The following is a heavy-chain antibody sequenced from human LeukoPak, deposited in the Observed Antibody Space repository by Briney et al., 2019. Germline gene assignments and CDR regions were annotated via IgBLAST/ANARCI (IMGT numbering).Heavy chain of an antibody. Sequence: GGSLRLSCAASGFTVSSNYMNCVRQAPGKGLEWVSVIYSGGSTYYADSVRGRFTISRDNSKNTLFLQMNSLRAEDTAEYYCARGDDYGGAWYYFDYWGQGTLVTVSS. J-gene: IGHJ4*02. CDR2: IYSGGST. V-gene: IGHV3-53*01. CDR1: GFTVSSNY. D-gene: IGHD4-23*01. CDR3: ARGDDYGGAWYYFDY.